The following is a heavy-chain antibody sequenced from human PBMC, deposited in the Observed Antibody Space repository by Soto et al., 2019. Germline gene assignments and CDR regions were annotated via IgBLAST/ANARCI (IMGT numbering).Heavy chain of an antibody. Sequence: PGGSLRLSCAASGFTFSSYEMNWVRQAPGKGLEWVSYISSSGSTIYYADSVKGRFTISRDNAKNSLYLQMNSLRAEDTAVYYCARDRSGGSGDNWFDPWGQGTLVTVSS. CDR3: ARDRSGGSGDNWFDP. CDR2: ISSSGSTI. CDR1: GFTFSSYE. J-gene: IGHJ5*02. D-gene: IGHD2-15*01. V-gene: IGHV3-48*03.